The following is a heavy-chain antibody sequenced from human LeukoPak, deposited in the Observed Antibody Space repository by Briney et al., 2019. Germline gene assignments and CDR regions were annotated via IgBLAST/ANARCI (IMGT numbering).Heavy chain of an antibody. CDR3: AREGPRDSYNFDY. CDR2: INAGNGNT. V-gene: IGHV1-3*01. D-gene: IGHD5-18*01. J-gene: IGHJ4*02. Sequence: GASVTVSCTASGYTFTSYAMHWVRQAPGQRLEWMGWINAGNGNTKYSQKFQGRVTITRDTSASTAYMELSSLRSEDTAVYYCAREGPRDSYNFDYWGQGTLVTVSS. CDR1: GYTFTSYA.